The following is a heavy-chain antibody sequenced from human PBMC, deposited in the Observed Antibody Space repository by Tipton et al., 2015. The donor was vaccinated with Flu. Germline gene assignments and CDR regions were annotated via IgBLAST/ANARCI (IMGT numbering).Heavy chain of an antibody. CDR3: ARDHPPSITVLGEITDYFGMDV. Sequence: QVQLVQSGGGLVKPGGYLRLSCAASGFTFSDDYMSWIRQAPGKGLEWISHISSSGSTINYADSVKGRFTISRDNAKNSLYLQMNSLRPEGTAVYYCARDHPPSITVLGEITDYFGMDVWGQGP. V-gene: IGHV3-11*01. D-gene: IGHD3-3*01. CDR1: GFTFSDDY. CDR2: ISSSGSTI. J-gene: IGHJ6*02.